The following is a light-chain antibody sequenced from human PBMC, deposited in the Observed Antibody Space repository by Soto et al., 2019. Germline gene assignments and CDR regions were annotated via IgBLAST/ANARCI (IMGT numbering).Light chain of an antibody. V-gene: IGLV2-18*02. Sequence: QSALTLPPSVSGSPGQSVTISCTGTSSDVGSYNRVSWYQQPPGTAPKLMIYEVSNRPSGVPDRFSGSKSGNTASLTISGLQAEADPDYYCSSYTSSSVVFGRGTKLTVL. CDR1: SSDVGSYNR. J-gene: IGLJ2*01. CDR3: SSYTSSSVV. CDR2: EVS.